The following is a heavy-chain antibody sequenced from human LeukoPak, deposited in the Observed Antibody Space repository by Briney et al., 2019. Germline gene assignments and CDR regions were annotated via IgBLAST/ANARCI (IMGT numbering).Heavy chain of an antibody. CDR3: AKGGSNNWSFDN. V-gene: IGHV3-30*02. D-gene: IGHD1-1*01. CDR1: GLTFSNYG. J-gene: IGHJ4*02. CDR2: IRYDGRNK. Sequence: GRSLRLSCAAAGLTFSNYGMHWVCQAPGKGLQWVAYIRYDGRNKYSADSVKGRFTIYRDNSKSTLYLQMNSLRPEDTAVYYCAKGGSNNWSFDNWGQGTLVTVSS.